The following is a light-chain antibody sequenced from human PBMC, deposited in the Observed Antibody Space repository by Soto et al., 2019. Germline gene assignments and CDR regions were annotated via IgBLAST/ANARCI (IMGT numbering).Light chain of an antibody. J-gene: IGLJ2*01. Sequence: QSVLTQPGSVSGSPGQSITISCTGTSSDVGSYNLVSWYQQHPGKAPKLMIYEGSKRPSGVSNRFSGSKSGNTASLTISGLQAEDEAGYYCCSYAGSSTFVVFGGGTKVTVL. V-gene: IGLV2-23*03. CDR3: CSYAGSSTFVV. CDR2: EGS. CDR1: SSDVGSYNL.